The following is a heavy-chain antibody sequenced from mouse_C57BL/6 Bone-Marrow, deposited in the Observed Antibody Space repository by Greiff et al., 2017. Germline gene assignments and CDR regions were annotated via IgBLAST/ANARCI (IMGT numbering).Heavy chain of an antibody. J-gene: IGHJ3*01. CDR2: INTGSGGS. Sequence: QVQLQQSGAELVRPGTSVKVSCKASGYAFTNYLIEWVQQRPGPGLEWIGVINTGSGGSNSTEKLKGKATLTADKSSSTAYMQLSSLTSEDSAVYFCARRGIYWFAYWGQGTLVTVSA. V-gene: IGHV1-54*01. CDR1: GYAFTNYL. CDR3: ARRGIYWFAY.